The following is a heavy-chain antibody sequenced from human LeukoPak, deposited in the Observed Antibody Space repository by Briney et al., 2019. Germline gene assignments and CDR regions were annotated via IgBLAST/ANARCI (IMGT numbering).Heavy chain of an antibody. Sequence: PGGSLRLSCAASGFIVSTNYMIWVRQAPGKGLEWVSVIYRVGGTYYADSVRGRSTISRDNSKNMLYLQMNSLRAEDTAVYYCARDTPAGDFEYWGQGTLVTLSS. V-gene: IGHV3-53*01. J-gene: IGHJ4*02. CDR1: GFIVSTNY. D-gene: IGHD6-19*01. CDR3: ARDTPAGDFEY. CDR2: IYRVGGT.